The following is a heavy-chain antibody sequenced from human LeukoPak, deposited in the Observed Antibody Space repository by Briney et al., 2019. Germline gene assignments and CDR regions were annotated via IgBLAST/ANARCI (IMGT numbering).Heavy chain of an antibody. Sequence: GGSLRLSCAASGFTFSDYYMSWIRQAPGKGLEWVSSITRSGSTIYYADSVKGRFTISRDNAKKSLYLQMNSLRVEDTAVYYCARDYYDTSGCLDYWGQGTLVTVSS. J-gene: IGHJ4*02. CDR1: GFTFSDYY. CDR3: ARDYYDTSGCLDY. CDR2: ITRSGSTI. D-gene: IGHD3-22*01. V-gene: IGHV3-11*01.